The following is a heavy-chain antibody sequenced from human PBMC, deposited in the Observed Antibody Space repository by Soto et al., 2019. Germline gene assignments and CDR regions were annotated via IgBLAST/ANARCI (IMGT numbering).Heavy chain of an antibody. J-gene: IGHJ3*02. CDR1: GYTFTSYG. CDR2: ISAYNGNT. CDR3: ARDYYYDSSGYSTGDAFDI. V-gene: IGHV1-18*01. D-gene: IGHD3-22*01. Sequence: QVQLVQSGAEVKKPGASVKVSCKASGYTFTSYGISWVRQAPGQGLEWMGWISAYNGNTNYAQKLQGRVTMTTDTSTSTAYMELRSLRSDDTAVYYCARDYYYDSSGYSTGDAFDIWGQGTMVTVSS.